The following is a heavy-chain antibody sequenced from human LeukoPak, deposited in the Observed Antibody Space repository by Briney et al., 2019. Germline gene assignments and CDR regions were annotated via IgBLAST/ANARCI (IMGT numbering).Heavy chain of an antibody. V-gene: IGHV4-59*12. D-gene: IGHD4-4*01. CDR1: GGSISSYY. J-gene: IGHJ4*02. CDR2: IYYSGST. Sequence: SETLSLTCTVSGGSISSYYWSWIRQPPGKGLEWIGYIYYSGSTNYNPSLKSRVTMSVDTSKNQFSLKLSSVTAADTAVYYCARVFRPLMTTTDNLDYWGQGTLVTVSS. CDR3: ARVFRPLMTTTDNLDY.